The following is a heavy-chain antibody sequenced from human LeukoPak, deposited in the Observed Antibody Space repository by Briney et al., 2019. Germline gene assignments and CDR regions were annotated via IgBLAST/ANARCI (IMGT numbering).Heavy chain of an antibody. CDR1: GFTFSSYS. V-gene: IGHV3-21*01. J-gene: IGHJ4*02. CDR3: ARVRDSSGYYPHTLDY. CDR2: ISGSSSYI. Sequence: PGGSLRLSCAASGFTFSSYSMNWLRQAPGKGLEWVSSISGSSSYIYYADSVKGRFTISRDNAKNLLYLQMNSLRAEDTAVYYCARVRDSSGYYPHTLDYWGQGTLVTVSS. D-gene: IGHD3-22*01.